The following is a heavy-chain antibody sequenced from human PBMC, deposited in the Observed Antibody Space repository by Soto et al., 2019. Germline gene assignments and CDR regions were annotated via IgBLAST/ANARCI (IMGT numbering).Heavy chain of an antibody. CDR2: IHNSGSP. V-gene: IGHV4-30-4*01. J-gene: IGHJ4*02. CDR1: GASIYNGGYF. D-gene: IGHD3-22*01. Sequence: SETLSLTCSVSGASIYNGGYFWSWIRQSPGKGLEWIGHIHNSGSPYNNPSLKSRVTISVDTSKNQFSLKLSSVTAADTAVYYCARLVYDSSGYRPGWGQGTLVTVSS. CDR3: ARLVYDSSGYRPG.